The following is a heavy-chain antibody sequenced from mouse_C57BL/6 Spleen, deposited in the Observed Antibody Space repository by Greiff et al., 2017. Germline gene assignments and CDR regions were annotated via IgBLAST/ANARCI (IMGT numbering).Heavy chain of an antibody. D-gene: IGHD1-1*01. CDR3: ARFDYYGSSYGGYCDV. CDR1: GYSITSDY. J-gene: IGHJ1*03. CDR2: ISYSGST. V-gene: IGHV3-8*01. Sequence: VQLKESGPGLAKPSQTLSLTCSVTGYSITSDYWNWIRKFPGNKLEYLGYISYSGSTYYNPSLKSPISITRDTSKNQYYLQLNSVTTEDTATYYWARFDYYGSSYGGYCDVWGTGTTVTVSS.